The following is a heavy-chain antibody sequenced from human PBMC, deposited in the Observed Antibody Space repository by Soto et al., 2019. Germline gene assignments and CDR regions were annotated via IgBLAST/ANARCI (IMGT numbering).Heavy chain of an antibody. J-gene: IGHJ4*02. CDR2: VDSAGST. CDR3: AKHRLARGIDY. D-gene: IGHD3-10*01. CDR1: GFTFSNYD. V-gene: IGHV3-23*01. Sequence: QTGGSLRLSCVASGFTFSNYDMSWVRQAPGKGLEWVSTVDSAGSTYYADSVTGRFTISRDNSRNTLSLQMNSLRAEDTAVYYCAKHRLARGIDYWGQGTPVTVSS.